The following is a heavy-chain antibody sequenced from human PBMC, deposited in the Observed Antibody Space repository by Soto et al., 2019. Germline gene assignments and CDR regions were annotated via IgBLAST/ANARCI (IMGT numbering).Heavy chain of an antibody. CDR1: GSTFTSSA. CDR3: AAVSVGAESRAFDI. Sequence: ASVKVSCKASGSTFTSSAVQWVRQARGQRLEWIGWIVVGSGNTNYAQKFQERVTITRDMSTSTAYMELSSLRSEDTAVYYCAAVSVGAESRAFDIWGQGTMVTVSS. CDR2: IVVGSGNT. D-gene: IGHD1-26*01. J-gene: IGHJ3*02. V-gene: IGHV1-58*01.